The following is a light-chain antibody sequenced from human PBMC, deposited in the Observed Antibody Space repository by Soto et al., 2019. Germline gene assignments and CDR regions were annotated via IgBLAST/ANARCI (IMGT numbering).Light chain of an antibody. CDR2: GAF. J-gene: IGKJ4*01. CDR3: QQYNYCPLT. CDR1: QSVSSN. Sequence: EIVMPQSPATLSVSPGERAIFSCRASQSVSSNLAWYQQKPGQAPRLLIYGAFTRATRIPASFSGSWSGMEFTLTISSLQSEDVGVYYCQQYNYCPLTFGGGTMVDI. V-gene: IGKV3-15*01.